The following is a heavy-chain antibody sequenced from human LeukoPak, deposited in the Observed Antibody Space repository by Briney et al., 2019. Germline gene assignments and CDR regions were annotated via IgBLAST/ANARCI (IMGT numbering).Heavy chain of an antibody. CDR2: IYHSGST. Sequence: SETLSLTCTVSGYSISSGYYWGWIRQPPGKGLEWIGRIYHSGSTYYNPSLKSRVTISVDTSKNQFSLKLSSVTAADTAVYYCARDYDILTGDDVFDIWGQGTMVAVSS. V-gene: IGHV4-38-2*02. J-gene: IGHJ3*02. D-gene: IGHD3-9*01. CDR3: ARDYDILTGDDVFDI. CDR1: GYSISSGYY.